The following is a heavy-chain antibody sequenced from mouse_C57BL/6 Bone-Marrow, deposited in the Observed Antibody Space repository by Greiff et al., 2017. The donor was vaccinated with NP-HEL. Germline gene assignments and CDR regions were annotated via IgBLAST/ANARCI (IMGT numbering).Heavy chain of an antibody. J-gene: IGHJ2*01. D-gene: IGHD1-1*01. CDR2: INPSSGYT. CDR3: ARGDLYYGSSLIDY. V-gene: IGHV1-4*01. CDR1: GYTFTSYT. Sequence: QVQLKESGAELARPGASVKMSCKASGYTFTSYTMHWVKQRPRQGLEWIGYINPSSGYTKYNQKFKDKATLTADKSSSTAYMQLSSLTSEDSAVYYCARGDLYYGSSLIDYWGQGTTLTVSS.